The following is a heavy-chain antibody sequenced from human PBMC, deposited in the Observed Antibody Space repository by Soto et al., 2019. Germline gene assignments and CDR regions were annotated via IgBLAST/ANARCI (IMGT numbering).Heavy chain of an antibody. V-gene: IGHV3-7*01. D-gene: IGHD2-2*01. Sequence: PVGSLRLSCVASGFTFSSYWMTWVRQAPGKGLEWVANIKQDGSETYYVDSVRGRFTGSRDNAKNSVYLQMSSLRVEDTAMYYCARRRLGCSSSSCYGIDYWAQGTLLTISS. CDR2: IKQDGSET. CDR3: ARRRLGCSSSSCYGIDY. J-gene: IGHJ4*02. CDR1: GFTFSSYW.